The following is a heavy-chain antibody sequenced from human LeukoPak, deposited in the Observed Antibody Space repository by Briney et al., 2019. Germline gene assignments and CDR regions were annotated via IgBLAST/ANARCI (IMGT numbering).Heavy chain of an antibody. CDR1: GYRLTSYF. CDR2: ITPSGDGT. J-gene: IGHJ4*02. D-gene: IGHD1-1*01. V-gene: IGHV1-46*01. CDR3: TREFPSTGYFDY. Sequence: GASVKVSCKSSGYRLTSYFMHWVRQAPGHGLEWMGVITPSGDGTSYTQKFQGRVTMTWDMSTNTDFMELTSLRSEDSALYFCTREFPSTGYFDYWGQGTLVTVSS.